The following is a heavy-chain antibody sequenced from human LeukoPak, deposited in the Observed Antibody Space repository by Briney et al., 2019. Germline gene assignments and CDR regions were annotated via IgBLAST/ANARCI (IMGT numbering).Heavy chain of an antibody. J-gene: IGHJ4*02. V-gene: IGHV3-30-3*01. Sequence: GGSLRLSCAASGFTFSSYAMHWVRQAPGKGLEWVAVISYDGSNKYYADSVKGRFTISRDNSKNTLYLQMNSLRAEDTAVYYCARGTGDYGDYGLNWGQGTLATVSS. CDR1: GFTFSSYA. CDR3: ARGTGDYGDYGLN. CDR2: ISYDGSNK. D-gene: IGHD4-17*01.